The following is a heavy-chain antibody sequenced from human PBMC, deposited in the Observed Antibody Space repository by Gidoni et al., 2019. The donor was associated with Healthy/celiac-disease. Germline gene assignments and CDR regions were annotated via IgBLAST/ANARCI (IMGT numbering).Heavy chain of an antibody. CDR2: ISSSSSYI. CDR1: RSTFSSYS. Sequence: EVQLSVSGVGLVKPGGSLRFSCAASRSTFSSYSMNWVRQAPGKGLDWVSSISSSSSYIYYAYSVKGRFTISRDNAKNSLYLQMNGLRAEDTAVYYRARVPYGYLVDYWGQGTLVTVSS. V-gene: IGHV3-21*01. J-gene: IGHJ4*02. CDR3: ARVPYGYLVDY. D-gene: IGHD5-18*01.